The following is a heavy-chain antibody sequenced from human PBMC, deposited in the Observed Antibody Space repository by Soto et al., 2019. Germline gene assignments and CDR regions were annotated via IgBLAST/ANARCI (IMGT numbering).Heavy chain of an antibody. Sequence: EVQLLESGGGLVQPGGSLRLSCAASGFTFSSYAMSWVRQAPGKGLEWVSAISGSGGSTYYADSVKGRFTISRDNSKNTLYLQMNSLRAEDTAVYYCAKDAPRDGYNYSYFDYWGQGTLVTVSS. J-gene: IGHJ4*02. CDR2: ISGSGGST. CDR1: GFTFSSYA. D-gene: IGHD5-12*01. CDR3: AKDAPRDGYNYSYFDY. V-gene: IGHV3-23*01.